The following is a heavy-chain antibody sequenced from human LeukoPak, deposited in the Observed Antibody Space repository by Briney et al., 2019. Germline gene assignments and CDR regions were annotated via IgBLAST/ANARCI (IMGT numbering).Heavy chain of an antibody. D-gene: IGHD3-22*01. CDR1: GFTFSNAW. Sequence: EGSLRLSCAASGFTFSNAWMSWVRQAPGKGLEWVGRIKSKTDGGTTDYAAPVKGRFTISRDDSKNTLYLQMNSLKTEDTAVYYCTSGLFGDQFDYWGQGTLVTASS. V-gene: IGHV3-15*01. CDR2: IKSKTDGGTT. CDR3: TSGLFGDQFDY. J-gene: IGHJ4*02.